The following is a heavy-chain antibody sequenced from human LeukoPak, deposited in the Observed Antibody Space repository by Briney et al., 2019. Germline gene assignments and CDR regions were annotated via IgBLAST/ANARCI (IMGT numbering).Heavy chain of an antibody. D-gene: IGHD3-10*01. CDR2: ISSSSSTI. CDR3: ARVSWFGSLDV. J-gene: IGHJ6*02. Sequence: PGGSLRLSCAASGSTFSSYSMNWVRQAPGKGLEWVSYISSSSSTIYYADSVKGRFTISRDNAKNSLYLQMNSLRAEDTAVYYCARVSWFGSLDVWGQGTTVTVSS. CDR1: GSTFSSYS. V-gene: IGHV3-48*01.